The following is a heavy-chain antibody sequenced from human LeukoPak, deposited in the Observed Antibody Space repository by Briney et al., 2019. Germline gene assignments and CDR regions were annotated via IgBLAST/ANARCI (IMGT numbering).Heavy chain of an antibody. D-gene: IGHD2-15*01. J-gene: IGHJ3*01. CDR2: ISDSGGTT. CDR1: GFTFSSFA. CDR3: ATRQFCSGGTCYGLSF. Sequence: GGSLRLSCAVSGFTFSSFAMSWVRQAPGKGLEWVSVISDSGGTTFYADSAKGRFTISRDNSKNTLYLQMNSLRAEDTALYFCATRQFCSGGTCYGLSFWGQGTMVTISS. V-gene: IGHV3-23*01.